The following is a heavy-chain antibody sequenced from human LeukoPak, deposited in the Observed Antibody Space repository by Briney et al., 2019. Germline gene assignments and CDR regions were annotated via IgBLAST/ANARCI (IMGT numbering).Heavy chain of an antibody. D-gene: IGHD2-21*01. V-gene: IGHV3-53*01. CDR2: IYSGGCT. CDR3: ARNSGELGA. Sequence: GGSLRLSCAASGFTVSNNYMSWVRRAAGKRLERVSLIYSGGCTYYADSVKGRFTISRDNSKNTLYLQMNSLRAEDTAVYYCARNSGELGAWGQGTLVTVSS. CDR1: GFTVSNNY. J-gene: IGHJ5*02.